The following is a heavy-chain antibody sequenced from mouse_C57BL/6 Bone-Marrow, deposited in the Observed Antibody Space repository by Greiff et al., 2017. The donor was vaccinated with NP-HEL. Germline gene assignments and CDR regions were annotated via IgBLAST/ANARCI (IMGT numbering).Heavy chain of an antibody. Sequence: EVMLVDSGGGLVQSGRSLRLSCATSGFTFSDFYMEWVRQAPGKGLEWIAASRNKANDYTTEYSASVKGRFIVSRDTSQSILYLQMNALRAEDTAIYYCARDALTGTRFAYWGQGTLVTVSA. CDR1: GFTFSDFY. V-gene: IGHV7-1*01. D-gene: IGHD4-1*01. CDR3: ARDALTGTRFAY. CDR2: SRNKANDYTT. J-gene: IGHJ3*01.